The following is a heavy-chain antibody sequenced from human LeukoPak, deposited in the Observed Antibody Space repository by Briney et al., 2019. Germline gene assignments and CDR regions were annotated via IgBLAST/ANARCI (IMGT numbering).Heavy chain of an antibody. CDR1: GGSISSYY. CDR3: AREGGGYSRNNWFDP. Sequence: SETLSLTCTVSGGSISSYYWSWIRQPAGKGLEWIGRIYTSGSTNYNPSLKSRVTISVDTSKNQFSLKLSSVTAADTAVYYCAREGGGYSRNNWFDPWGQGTLVTVSS. V-gene: IGHV4-4*07. CDR2: IYTSGST. J-gene: IGHJ5*02. D-gene: IGHD2-2*03.